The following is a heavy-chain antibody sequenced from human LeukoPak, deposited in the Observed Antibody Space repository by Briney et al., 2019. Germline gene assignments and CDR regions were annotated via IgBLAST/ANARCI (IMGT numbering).Heavy chain of an antibody. D-gene: IGHD4-23*01. Sequence: PGGSLRLSCAASGFTFSSYSMNWVRQTPGKGLEWVGRIKSKTDGGTADYAAPVKGRFTISRDDSKDTLYLQMNSLKTDDTAVYYCTTESDGGSDSWGRGTLVTVSS. V-gene: IGHV3-15*01. CDR3: TTESDGGSDS. CDR2: IKSKTDGGTA. J-gene: IGHJ4*02. CDR1: GFTFSSYS.